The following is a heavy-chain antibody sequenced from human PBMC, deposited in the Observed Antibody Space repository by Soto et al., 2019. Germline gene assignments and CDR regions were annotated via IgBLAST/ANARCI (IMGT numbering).Heavy chain of an antibody. CDR3: ASPGEDYYYYGMDV. CDR1: GYSFTSYW. V-gene: IGHV5-10-1*01. D-gene: IGHD2-21*01. CDR2: IDPSDSYT. J-gene: IGHJ6*02. Sequence: GESLKISCKGSGYSFTSYWISWVRQMPGKGLEWMGRIDPSDSYTNYSPSFQGHVTISADKSISTAYLQWSSLKASDTAMYCCASPGEDYYYYGMDVWGQGTTVTVSS.